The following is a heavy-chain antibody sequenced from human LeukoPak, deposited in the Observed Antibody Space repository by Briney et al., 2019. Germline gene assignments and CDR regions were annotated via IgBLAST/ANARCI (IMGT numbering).Heavy chain of an antibody. CDR1: GITFSSYA. V-gene: IGHV3-23*01. Sequence: PGGSLRLSCAASGITFSSYAMIWVRQAPDKGLEWVAAITGSGGGTYYADSVKGRFTISRDNSKNTLYLQMNSLRAEDTAVYYCATPQYCSGETCHAWTDAFQIWGQGTVVSVSS. CDR3: ATPQYCSGETCHAWTDAFQI. CDR2: ITGSGGGT. J-gene: IGHJ3*02. D-gene: IGHD2-15*01.